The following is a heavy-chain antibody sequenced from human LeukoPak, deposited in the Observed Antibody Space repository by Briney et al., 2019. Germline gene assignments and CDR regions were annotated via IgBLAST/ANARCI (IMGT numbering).Heavy chain of an antibody. D-gene: IGHD1-26*01. CDR3: AKGVGDPMGATTHLDY. CDR2: ISASGGTP. CDR1: GFTFSSHA. Sequence: GGSLRLSCAASGFTFSSHAMSWVRQAPGKGLEWVSTISASGGTPYLADSVEGRFTISRDNSKNTLYLQMNSLRAADTAVYYCAKGVGDPMGATTHLDYWGQGILVTVSS. V-gene: IGHV3-23*01. J-gene: IGHJ4*02.